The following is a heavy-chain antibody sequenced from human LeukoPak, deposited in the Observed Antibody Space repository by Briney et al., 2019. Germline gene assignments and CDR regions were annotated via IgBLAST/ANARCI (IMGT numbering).Heavy chain of an antibody. D-gene: IGHD3-9*01. J-gene: IGHJ4*02. CDR3: ARGQYDVLARSYYLNY. CDR1: GASIGTYY. V-gene: IGHV4-59*01. CDR2: VYNSGST. Sequence: PSETLSLTCTLSGASIGTYYWSRIRQPPGKGLEWIGYVYNSGSTNYNPSLKSRVTISVDTAKNQFSPNLNSVTAADTAIYYCARGQYDVLARSYYLNYWGQGILVTVSS.